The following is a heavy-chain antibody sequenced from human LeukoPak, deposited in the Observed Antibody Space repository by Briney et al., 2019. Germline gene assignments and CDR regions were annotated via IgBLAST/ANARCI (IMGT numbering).Heavy chain of an antibody. D-gene: IGHD3-22*01. CDR3: ARHANFVYDSSGYYDY. V-gene: IGHV4-39*01. CDR2: IPYSGST. CDR1: GGSIRSIGYY. Sequence: SETLSLTCIVSGGSIRSIGYYWGWIRQPPGKGLEWIGSIPYSGSTYYNPSLKSRVTISVDTSKNQFSLKLSSVTAADTAVYYCARHANFVYDSSGYYDYWGLGTLVTVSS. J-gene: IGHJ4*02.